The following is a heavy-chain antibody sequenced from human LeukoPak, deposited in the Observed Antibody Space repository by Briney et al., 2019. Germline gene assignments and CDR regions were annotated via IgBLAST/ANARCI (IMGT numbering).Heavy chain of an antibody. V-gene: IGHV3-64D*06. CDR2: ISSNGGST. D-gene: IGHD3-22*01. CDR1: GFTFSSYA. J-gene: IGHJ4*02. Sequence: PGGSLRLSCSASGFTFSSYAMHWVRQAPGKGLEYVSAISSNGGSTYYADSVKGRFTISRDNSKNTLYLQMSRLRAEDTAVYYCVRGRITMIVGVLGYWGQGTLVTVSS. CDR3: VRGRITMIVGVLGY.